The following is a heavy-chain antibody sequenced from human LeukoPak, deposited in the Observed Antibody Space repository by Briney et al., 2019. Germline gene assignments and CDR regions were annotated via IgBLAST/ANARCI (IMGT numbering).Heavy chain of an antibody. J-gene: IGHJ3*02. CDR2: INHSGST. Sequence: PSETLSLTCAVYGGSFSGYYWSWIRQPPGKGLEWIGEINHSGSTYYNPSLKSRVTISVDASKNQFSLKLSSVTAADTAVYYCARPYDSSEDRSFDIWGQGTMVTVSS. V-gene: IGHV4-34*01. CDR1: GGSFSGYY. D-gene: IGHD3-22*01. CDR3: ARPYDSSEDRSFDI.